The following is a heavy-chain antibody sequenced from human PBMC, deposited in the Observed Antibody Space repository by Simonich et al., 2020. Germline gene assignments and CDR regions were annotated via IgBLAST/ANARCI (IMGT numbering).Heavy chain of an antibody. V-gene: IGHV1-2*02. D-gene: IGHD7-27*01. CDR2: INPNSGGT. Sequence: QVQLVQSGAEVKKPGASVKVSCKASGYTFTGHYFHWVRQAPGQGLEGRGWINPNSGGTNYDQKVQGRVTMTRDTSISTAYMELSRLRSDDTAVYYCARGALTGDYYYMDVWGKGTTVTVSS. CDR3: ARGALTGDYYYMDV. J-gene: IGHJ6*03. CDR1: GYTFTGHY.